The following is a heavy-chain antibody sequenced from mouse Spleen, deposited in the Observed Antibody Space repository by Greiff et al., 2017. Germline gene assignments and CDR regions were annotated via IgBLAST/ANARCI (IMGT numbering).Heavy chain of an antibody. V-gene: IGHV2-2*01. CDR2: IWSGGST. CDR3: ARNSFYGYDFAY. CDR1: GFSLTRYG. J-gene: IGHJ3*01. D-gene: IGHD2-9*01. Sequence: QVHVKQSGPGLVQPSQSLSITCTVSGFSLTRYGVHWVRQSPGKGLEWLGVIWSGGSTDYNAAFTSRLSITKDNSKSQVFFKMNSLQPDDTAIYYCARNSFYGYDFAYWGQGTLVTVSA.